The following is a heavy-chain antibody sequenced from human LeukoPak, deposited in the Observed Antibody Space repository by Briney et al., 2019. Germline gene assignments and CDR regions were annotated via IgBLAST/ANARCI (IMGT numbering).Heavy chain of an antibody. Sequence: PGGSLRLSCAASGFTFSSYSMNWVRQAPGKGLEWVSSISSSSSYIYYADSVKGRFTISRDNAKNSLYLQMNSLRAEDTAVYYCAREVSLIAAATQWNYYYYMDVWGKGTTVTVSS. CDR1: GFTFSSYS. CDR2: ISSSSSYI. D-gene: IGHD6-13*01. V-gene: IGHV3-21*01. CDR3: AREVSLIAAATQWNYYYYMDV. J-gene: IGHJ6*03.